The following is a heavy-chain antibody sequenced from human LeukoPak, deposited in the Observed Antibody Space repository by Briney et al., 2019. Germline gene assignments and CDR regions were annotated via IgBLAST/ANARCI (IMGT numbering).Heavy chain of an antibody. V-gene: IGHV4-39*07. Sequence: SETLSLTCTVSGGSISSSSYYWGWIRQPPGKVLEWIGNIYYSGSTYYNPSLKSRVTISVDTSKNQLSLKLSSVTAADTAVYYCARGVAGHFGGFYFDSWGQGALVTVSS. CDR1: GGSISSSSYY. CDR3: ARGVAGHFGGFYFDS. J-gene: IGHJ4*02. CDR2: IYYSGST. D-gene: IGHD2-21*01.